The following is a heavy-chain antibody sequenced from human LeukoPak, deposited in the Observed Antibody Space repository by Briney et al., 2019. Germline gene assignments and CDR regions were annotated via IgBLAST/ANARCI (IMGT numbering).Heavy chain of an antibody. D-gene: IGHD2-8*01. CDR3: ARDRIVLMVYAIQDYYYYGMDV. J-gene: IGHJ6*02. Sequence: ASVKVSCKASGYTFTGYYMHWVRQAPGQGLEWMGWINPNSGGTNYAQKFQGRVTMTRDTSISTAYMELGRLRSDDTAVYYCARDRIVLMVYAIQDYYYYGMDVWGQGTTVTVSS. V-gene: IGHV1-2*02. CDR1: GYTFTGYY. CDR2: INPNSGGT.